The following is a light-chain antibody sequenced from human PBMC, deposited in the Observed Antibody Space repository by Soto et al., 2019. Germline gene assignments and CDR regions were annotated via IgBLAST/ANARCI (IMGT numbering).Light chain of an antibody. CDR2: RNN. V-gene: IGLV1-47*01. CDR1: SSNIGSNY. Sequence: QSALTQPPSASGTPGQRVTISCSGSSSNIGSNYVYWYQQLPGTAPKLLIYRNNQRPSGVPDRFSGSKSGTSASLAISGLRSEDEADYYCAAWDDSLSGRFGTGTKVTVL. CDR3: AAWDDSLSGR. J-gene: IGLJ1*01.